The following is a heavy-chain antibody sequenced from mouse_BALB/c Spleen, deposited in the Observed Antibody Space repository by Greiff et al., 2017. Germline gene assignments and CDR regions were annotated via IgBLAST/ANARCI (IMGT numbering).Heavy chain of an antibody. Sequence: VQVVESGPGLVAPSQSLSITCTVSGFSLSRYSVHWVRQPPGKGLEWLGMIWGGGSTDYNSALKSRLSISKDNSKSQVFLKMNSLQTDDTAMYYCARRGDYDEGWYFGVWGAGTTVTVSS. CDR1: GFSLSRYS. D-gene: IGHD2-4*01. J-gene: IGHJ1*01. CDR2: IWGGGST. CDR3: ARRGDYDEGWYFGV. V-gene: IGHV2-6-4*01.